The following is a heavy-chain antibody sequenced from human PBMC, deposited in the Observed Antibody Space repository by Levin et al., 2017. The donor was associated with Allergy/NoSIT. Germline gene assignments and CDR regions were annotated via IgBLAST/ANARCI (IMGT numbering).Heavy chain of an antibody. Sequence: QTLSLPCTFSGFSLTTSGMCVTWIRQPPGKALEWLALIDWDDDKYYSTSLKTRLTISKDTSKNQVVLTMTNVDPVDTATYYCVRNLLWIGEPKGGYFDHWGQGALVTVSS. CDR1: GFSLTTSGMC. D-gene: IGHD3-10*01. CDR2: IDWDDDK. J-gene: IGHJ4*02. CDR3: VRNLLWIGEPKGGYFDH. V-gene: IGHV2-70*01.